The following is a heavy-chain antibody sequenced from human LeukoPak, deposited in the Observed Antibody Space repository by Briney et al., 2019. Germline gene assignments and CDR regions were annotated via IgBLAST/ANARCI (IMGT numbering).Heavy chain of an antibody. J-gene: IGHJ4*02. CDR1: GGSISSYY. CDR3: ARPGYYYDSSGYYYRDY. V-gene: IGHV4-39*01. Sequence: PSETLSLTCTVSGGSISSYYWGWIRQPPGKGLEWIGSIYYSGSTYYNPSLKSRVTISVDTSKNQFSLKLNSVTAADTAVYYCARPGYYYDSSGYYYRDYWGQGTLVTVSS. CDR2: IYYSGST. D-gene: IGHD3-22*01.